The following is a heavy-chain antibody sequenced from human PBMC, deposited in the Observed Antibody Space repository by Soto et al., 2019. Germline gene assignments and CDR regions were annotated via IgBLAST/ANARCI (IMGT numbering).Heavy chain of an antibody. J-gene: IGHJ3*02. CDR3: ARGVCRGIAAAVGHDFDI. D-gene: IGHD6-13*01. CDR2: ISAYNGNT. Sequence: ASVKVSCKASGYTFTSYGISWVRQAPGQGLEWMGWISAYNGNTNYAQKLQGRVTMTTDTSTSTAYMELRSLRSDDTAVYYCARGVCRGIAAAVGHDFDIWGQGTMVTVSS. V-gene: IGHV1-18*04. CDR1: GYTFTSYG.